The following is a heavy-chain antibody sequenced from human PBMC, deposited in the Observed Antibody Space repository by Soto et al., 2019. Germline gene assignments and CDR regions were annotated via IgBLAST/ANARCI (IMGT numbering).Heavy chain of an antibody. CDR3: ARDSDYYDSSGYIDY. J-gene: IGHJ4*02. V-gene: IGHV3-33*01. CDR2: IWYDGSNK. Sequence: ESGGGVVQPGRSLRLSCAASGFTFSSYGMHWVRQAPGKGLEWVAVIWYDGSNKYYADSVKGRFTISRDNSKNTLYLQMNSLRAEDTAVYYCARDSDYYDSSGYIDYWGQGTLVTVSS. D-gene: IGHD3-22*01. CDR1: GFTFSSYG.